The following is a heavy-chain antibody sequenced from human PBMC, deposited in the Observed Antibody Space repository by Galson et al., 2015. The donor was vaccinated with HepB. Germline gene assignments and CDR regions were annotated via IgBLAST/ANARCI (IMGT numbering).Heavy chain of an antibody. CDR2: IWYDGSNK. D-gene: IGHD3-3*01. J-gene: IGHJ1*01. CDR3: ARDRESYYDFWSGYGGEYFQH. CDR1: GFTFSSYG. V-gene: IGHV3-33*01. Sequence: SLRLSCAASGFTFSSYGMHWVRQAPGKGLEWVAVIWYDGSNKYYADSVKGRFTIFRDNSKNTLYLQMNSLRAEDTAVYYCARDRESYYDFWSGYGGEYFQHWGQGTLVTVSS.